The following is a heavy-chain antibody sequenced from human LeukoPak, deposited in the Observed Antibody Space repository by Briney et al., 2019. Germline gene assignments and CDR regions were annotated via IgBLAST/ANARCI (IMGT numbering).Heavy chain of an antibody. CDR1: GFTFDNAW. D-gene: IGHD3-22*01. V-gene: IGHV3-21*01. Sequence: GGSLRLSCAASGFTFDNAWMSWVRQAPGKGLEWVSCISSSSSYIYYTDSVKGRFTISRDNAKNSLTLQMNSLRAEDTAVYYCARDLKYYDSSGFDYWGQGTLVTVSS. J-gene: IGHJ4*02. CDR3: ARDLKYYDSSGFDY. CDR2: ISSSSSYI.